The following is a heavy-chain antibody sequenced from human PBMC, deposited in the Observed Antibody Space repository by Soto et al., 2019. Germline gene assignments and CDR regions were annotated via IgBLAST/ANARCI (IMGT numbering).Heavy chain of an antibody. CDR3: ARDIPLMATVTTSLYYYVDV. J-gene: IGHJ6*03. Sequence: GGSLRLSCTASGFTFGSYWMSWVRQAPGKGLEWVANIKEDGSEKYYVDSVKGRFTISRDNVKNSLFLQMNSLRAEDTAVYYCARDIPLMATVTTSLYYYVDVWGKGTTVTVSS. CDR1: GFTFGSYW. V-gene: IGHV3-7*01. D-gene: IGHD4-17*01. CDR2: IKEDGSEK.